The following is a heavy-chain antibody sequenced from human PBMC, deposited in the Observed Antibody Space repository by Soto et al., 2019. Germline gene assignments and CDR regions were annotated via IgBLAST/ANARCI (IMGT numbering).Heavy chain of an antibody. Sequence: GGSLRLSCAASGFTFSSYWMHWVRQAPGKGLVWVSRINSDGSSTSYADSVKGRFTISRDNAKNTLYLQMNSLRAEDTAVYYCVRGAYDYIWGSYPEGYYWGQGTLVTVSS. V-gene: IGHV3-74*01. D-gene: IGHD3-16*02. CDR1: GFTFSSYW. J-gene: IGHJ4*02. CDR3: VRGAYDYIWGSYPEGYY. CDR2: INSDGSST.